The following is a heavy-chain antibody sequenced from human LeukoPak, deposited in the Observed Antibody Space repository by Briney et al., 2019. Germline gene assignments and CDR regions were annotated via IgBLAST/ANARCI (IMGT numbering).Heavy chain of an antibody. CDR2: IHSSGST. D-gene: IGHD6-13*01. J-gene: IGHJ4*02. V-gene: IGHV4-4*07. CDR1: GGSITSFS. Sequence: SETLFLTCTVSGGSITSFSWSWIRQPAGKGLEWIGRIHSSGSTNYNASLIGRVTMSVDTPKNQFSVNLSSVTAADTAVYYCARDRGTSSWLENFDYWGQGSLVTVSS. CDR3: ARDRGTSSWLENFDY.